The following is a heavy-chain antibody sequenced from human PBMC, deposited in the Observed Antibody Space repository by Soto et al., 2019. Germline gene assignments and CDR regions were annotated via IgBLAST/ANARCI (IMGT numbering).Heavy chain of an antibody. CDR1: GFTFSNYP. Sequence: EVQLLESGGGLVQPGGSLRLSCEASGFTFSNYPMGWVRQAPGKGREWVASIFDRASVTHDGDSVKCRFTISRANSQYTLYLQMSSMRVDDTAVYHGAKYGTQTTPRYLDFWGQGTLVPVSS. D-gene: IGHD1-1*01. CDR3: AKYGTQTTPRYLDF. CDR2: IFDRASVT. J-gene: IGHJ4*02. V-gene: IGHV3-23*01.